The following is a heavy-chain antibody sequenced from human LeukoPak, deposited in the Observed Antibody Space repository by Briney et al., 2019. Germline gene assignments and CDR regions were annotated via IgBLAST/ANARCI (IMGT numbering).Heavy chain of an antibody. CDR1: GGSLSSYY. D-gene: IGHD5-12*01. CDR2: IYYSGST. V-gene: IGHV4-59*01. CDR3: ARGGSGYEEIDY. Sequence: PSETLSLTCTVSGGSLSSYYWSWIRQPPGKGLEWIGYIYYSGSTNYNPSLKSRVTISVDTSKNQFSLKLSSVTAADTAVYYCARGGSGYEEIDYWGQGTLVTVSS. J-gene: IGHJ4*02.